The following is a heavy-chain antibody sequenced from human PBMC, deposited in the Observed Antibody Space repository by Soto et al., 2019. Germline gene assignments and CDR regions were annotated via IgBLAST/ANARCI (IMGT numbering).Heavy chain of an antibody. CDR2: ISSSSSYI. D-gene: IGHD3-16*01. Sequence: EVQLVESGGGLVKPGGSLRLSCAASGFTFSSYSMNWVRQAPGKGLEWVSSISSSSSYIYYADSVKGRFTISRDNAKNSLYLQMNSLRAEDTAVYYCARDSMITFGGVGAFDIWGRGTMVTVSS. J-gene: IGHJ3*02. CDR1: GFTFSSYS. CDR3: ARDSMITFGGVGAFDI. V-gene: IGHV3-21*01.